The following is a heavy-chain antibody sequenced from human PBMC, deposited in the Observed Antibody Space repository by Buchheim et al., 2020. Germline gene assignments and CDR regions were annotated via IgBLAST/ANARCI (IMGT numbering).Heavy chain of an antibody. CDR2: IYGNDDP. CDR3: ARDTSSPARADW. J-gene: IGHJ4*02. Sequence: EEKLVESGEGLVQPGGSLRLSCAASGFSVSSNYMNWVRQPPGKGLEWVSLIYGNDDPKYTASAKGRFTISRDDSQNIVFLHMNRLRVEDTAVYYCARDTSSPARADWWGRGTL. V-gene: IGHV3-66*01. CDR1: GFSVSSNY. D-gene: IGHD3/OR15-3a*01.